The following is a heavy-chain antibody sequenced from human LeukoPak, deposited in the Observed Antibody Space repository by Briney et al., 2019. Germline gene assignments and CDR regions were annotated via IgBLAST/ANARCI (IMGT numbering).Heavy chain of an antibody. D-gene: IGHD5-18*01. CDR2: ISWDGGGT. J-gene: IGHJ4*02. Sequence: HPGRSLRLSCAASGFTFDDYAMHWVRHAPGKGLEWVSLISWDGGGTNYADSVEGRFSISRDNSKKSLYLQMNSLRTEDTALYYCAKDHFGHTSGWYLDYWGQGTLVTVSS. CDR1: GFTFDDYA. V-gene: IGHV3-43*02. CDR3: AKDHFGHTSGWYLDY.